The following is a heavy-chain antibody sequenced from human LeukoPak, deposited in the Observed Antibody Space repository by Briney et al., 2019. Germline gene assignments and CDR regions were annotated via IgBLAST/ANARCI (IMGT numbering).Heavy chain of an antibody. CDR2: ISGSGGST. J-gene: IGHJ6*02. D-gene: IGHD3-3*01. Sequence: GGSLRLSCAASGFTFSSYAMSWVRQAPGKGLEWVSAISGSGGSTYYADSVKGRFTISRDNSKNTLYLQMNSLRAEDTAVYYCIRVLRFLEWLPTTYYYYGMDVWGQGTTVTVSS. V-gene: IGHV3-23*01. CDR1: GFTFSSYA. CDR3: IRVLRFLEWLPTTYYYYGMDV.